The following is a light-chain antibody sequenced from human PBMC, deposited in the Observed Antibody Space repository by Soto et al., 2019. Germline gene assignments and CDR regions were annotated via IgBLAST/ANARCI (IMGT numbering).Light chain of an antibody. Sequence: QSVLTQPASVSGSPGQSITISCTGTSSDVGGYNYVSWYQQHPGKAPKLMIYDVSNRPSGGSNRFSGSKSGNTASLTISGLQAEDEADYYCSSYASSSTLYVVFGGGTKLTVL. J-gene: IGLJ2*01. CDR3: SSYASSSTLYVV. CDR2: DVS. V-gene: IGLV2-14*01. CDR1: SSDVGGYNY.